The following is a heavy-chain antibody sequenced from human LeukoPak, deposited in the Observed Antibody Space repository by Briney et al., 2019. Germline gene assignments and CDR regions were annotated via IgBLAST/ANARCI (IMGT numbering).Heavy chain of an antibody. J-gene: IGHJ4*02. Sequence: SETLSLTCTVSGGSISSSSYYWGWIRQPPGKGLEWIGSIYYSGSTNYNPSLKSRVTISVDTSKNQFSLKLSSVTAADTAVYYCARDFPPGHWGQGTLVTVSS. V-gene: IGHV4-39*07. CDR1: GGSISSSSYY. CDR3: ARDFPPGH. CDR2: IYYSGST.